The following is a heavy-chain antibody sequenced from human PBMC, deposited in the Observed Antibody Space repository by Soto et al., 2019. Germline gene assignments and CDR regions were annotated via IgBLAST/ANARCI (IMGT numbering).Heavy chain of an antibody. D-gene: IGHD3-10*01. CDR1: GFTFSSYA. Sequence: GGSLRLSCAASGFTFSSYAMHWVRQAPGKGLEYFSAISTNGGTTYYANSVKGRFTISRDNSKNTLYLQMGSLRAEDMAVYYCAKAGFYYGSGIYGYGMDVWGQGTTVTVSS. CDR2: ISTNGGTT. J-gene: IGHJ6*02. V-gene: IGHV3-64*01. CDR3: AKAGFYYGSGIYGYGMDV.